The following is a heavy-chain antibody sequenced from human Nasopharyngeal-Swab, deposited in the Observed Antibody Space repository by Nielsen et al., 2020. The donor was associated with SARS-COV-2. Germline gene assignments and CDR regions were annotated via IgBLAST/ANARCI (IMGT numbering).Heavy chain of an antibody. J-gene: IGHJ4*02. D-gene: IGHD2-15*01. V-gene: IGHV3-23*01. CDR3: ARAKVVVVAASDY. Sequence: VRQAPGKGLEWVSAISGSGGSTYYADSVKGRFTISRDNSKNTLYLQMNSLRAEDTAVYYCARAKVVVVAASDYWGQGTPVTVSS. CDR2: ISGSGGST.